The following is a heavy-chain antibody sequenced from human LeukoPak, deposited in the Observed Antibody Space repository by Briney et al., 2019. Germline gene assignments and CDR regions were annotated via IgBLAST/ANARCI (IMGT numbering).Heavy chain of an antibody. Sequence: GASVKVSCKASGYTFSSYDITWVRQAPGQGLDWMGRITPYNGNTDYAQKVQGRVTMTADTSTSTAYMELRSLISDDTAVYYCARLNSAANFLDYWGQGTLVTVSS. CDR3: ARLNSAANFLDY. J-gene: IGHJ4*02. D-gene: IGHD2-15*01. V-gene: IGHV1-18*01. CDR1: GYTFSSYD. CDR2: ITPYNGNT.